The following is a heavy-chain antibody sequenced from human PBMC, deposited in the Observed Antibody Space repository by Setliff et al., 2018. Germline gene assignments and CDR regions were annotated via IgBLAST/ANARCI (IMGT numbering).Heavy chain of an antibody. CDR1: GGTFSDYH. Sequence: ASETLSLTCAAYGGTFSDYHWTWIRQSPEKGLEWIGEINHRGSNNYNPSLKSRVTISIDTSKDQFSLKLISMTAADTAVYYCARGRNIAARLLDSWGQGTQVTVSS. CDR3: ARGRNIAARLLDS. CDR2: INHRGSN. D-gene: IGHD6-6*01. J-gene: IGHJ4*02. V-gene: IGHV4-34*01.